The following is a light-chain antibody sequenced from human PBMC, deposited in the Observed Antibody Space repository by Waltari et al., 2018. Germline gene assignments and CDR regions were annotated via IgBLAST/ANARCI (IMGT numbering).Light chain of an antibody. Sequence: QSALTQPASVSGSPGQSITISCTGTSSDVGGYNYVSWYQQHPGKAPKLMIYDVSNRPSGVSNLLSGSKSGNTASLTISGLQAEDEADYYCSSYTSSSTPWVFGGGTKLTVL. J-gene: IGLJ3*02. V-gene: IGLV2-14*03. CDR1: SSDVGGYNY. CDR2: DVS. CDR3: SSYTSSSTPWV.